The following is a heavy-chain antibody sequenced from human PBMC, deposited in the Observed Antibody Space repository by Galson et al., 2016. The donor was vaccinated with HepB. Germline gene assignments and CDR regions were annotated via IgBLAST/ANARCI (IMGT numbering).Heavy chain of an antibody. J-gene: IGHJ3*02. CDR2: IWSDGSNK. CDR3: ARDLDGAFDI. CDR1: GFTFSSYA. Sequence: SLRLSCAASGFTFSSYAIHWVRQAPGKGLEWVAVIWSDGSNKYYGDSVKGRFTISRDNSKKTLYLHMNSLRAEDTAIYYCARDLDGAFDIWGQGTKVTVSS. D-gene: IGHD5-24*01. V-gene: IGHV3-33*01.